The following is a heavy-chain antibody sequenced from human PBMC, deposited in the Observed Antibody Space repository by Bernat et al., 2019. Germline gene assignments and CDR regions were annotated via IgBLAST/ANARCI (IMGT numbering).Heavy chain of an antibody. V-gene: IGHV1-58*02. D-gene: IGHD3-22*01. CDR3: AAVREDSSGYYSHVRFDY. J-gene: IGHJ4*02. Sequence: QMQLVQSGPEVKKPGTSVKVSCKASGFTFTSSAMQWVRQARGQRLEWIGWIVVGSGNTNYAQKFQARVTSTRDMSTSTAYMELSSLRAEDTAVYYGAAVREDSSGYYSHVRFDYWGQGTLVTVSS. CDR2: IVVGSGNT. CDR1: GFTFTSSA.